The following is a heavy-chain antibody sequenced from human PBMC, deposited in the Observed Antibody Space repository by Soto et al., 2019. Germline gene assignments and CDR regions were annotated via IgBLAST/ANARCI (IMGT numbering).Heavy chain of an antibody. CDR3: AREAQWLVPIPPYYFDY. CDR1: GYSFTSYW. J-gene: IGHJ4*02. V-gene: IGHV5-51*01. D-gene: IGHD6-19*01. CDR2: IYPGDSDT. Sequence: PGESLKISCKGSGYSFTSYWIGWVRQIPWKGLEWMGIIYPGDSDTRYSPSFQGQVTISADKSISTAYLQWSSLKASDTAMYYCAREAQWLVPIPPYYFDYWGQGTLVTVSS.